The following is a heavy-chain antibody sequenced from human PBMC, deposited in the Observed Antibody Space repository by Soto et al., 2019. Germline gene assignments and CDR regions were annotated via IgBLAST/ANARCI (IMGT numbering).Heavy chain of an antibody. CDR1: SGSFSGYY. CDR3: VHVRQGIFDF. Sequence: QVQLQQWGAGLLKPSETLSLTCAVYSGSFSGYYWSWVRQPPGKALEWLTLVYWDDDKRYSPSLQNRLTINKDSSKNQVVLRLTDLDPRDTGTYFCVHVRQGIFDFWGQGTLVTVSS. D-gene: IGHD3-3*01. V-gene: IGHV4-34*01. CDR2: VYWDDDK. J-gene: IGHJ4*02.